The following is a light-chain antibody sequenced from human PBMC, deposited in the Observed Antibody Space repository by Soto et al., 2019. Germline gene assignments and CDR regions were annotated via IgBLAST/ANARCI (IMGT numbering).Light chain of an antibody. CDR3: QTWDTGARVV. J-gene: IGLJ2*01. Sequence: QSVLTQSPSASASLGASVKLTCTLSSGHSSYAIAWHQQQPEKGPRYLMKLSSDGSHSKGDGSPDRCSGSSSGAERYLTSSSLQAEDEADYYCQTWDTGARVVFGGGTKLTVL. CDR1: SGHSSYA. CDR2: LSSDGSH. V-gene: IGLV4-69*01.